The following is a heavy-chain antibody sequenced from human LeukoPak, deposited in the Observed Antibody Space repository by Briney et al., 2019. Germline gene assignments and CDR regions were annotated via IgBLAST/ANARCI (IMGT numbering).Heavy chain of an antibody. CDR1: GFTVSSYD. V-gene: IGHV3-23*01. CDR3: AKDLRFWRPPRFDP. Sequence: GGSLSLSCAASGFTVSSYDISWVRQAPGKGLEWVSAISGSGVSTYYADSVKGRFTISRDNSENTLYLQMNSLRAEDTAVYYCAKDLRFWRPPRFDPPGQGTLRSVSS. D-gene: IGHD3-3*01. CDR2: ISGSGVST. J-gene: IGHJ5*02.